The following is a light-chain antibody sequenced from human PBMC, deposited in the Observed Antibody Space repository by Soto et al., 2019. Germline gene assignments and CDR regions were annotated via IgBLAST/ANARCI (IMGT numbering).Light chain of an antibody. CDR1: SSDVGGYNY. V-gene: IGLV2-14*01. CDR3: SSYTISSTRV. CDR2: EVS. Sequence: QSALTQPASVSGSPGQSITISCTGTSSDVGGYNYVSWYQQHPGKAPKLMIYEVSNRPSRVSNRFSGSKSGNTASLSISGLQAEDEADYYCSSYTISSTRVFGGGTQLTVL. J-gene: IGLJ3*02.